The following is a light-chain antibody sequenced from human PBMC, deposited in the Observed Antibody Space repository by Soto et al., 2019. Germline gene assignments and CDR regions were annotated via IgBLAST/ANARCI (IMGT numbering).Light chain of an antibody. J-gene: IGLJ2*01. Sequence: QSALTQPASVSGSPGQSITISCTGTSSDVGSYNLVSWYQQHPGKAPKLMIYEVSKRPSGVSNRFSGSKSGNTASLTISGLQAEDEADYYCCSYAGSSTLPVFGGGTKLTVL. V-gene: IGLV2-23*02. CDR2: EVS. CDR1: SSDVGSYNL. CDR3: CSYAGSSTLPV.